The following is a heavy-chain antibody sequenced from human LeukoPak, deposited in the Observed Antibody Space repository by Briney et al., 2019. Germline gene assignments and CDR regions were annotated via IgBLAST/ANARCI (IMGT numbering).Heavy chain of an antibody. CDR1: GYTFTGQY. Sequence: ASVKVSCKASGYTFTGQYMHWVRQAPGQGLEWMGWINPNSGDTNSAQKFQGRVTMTRDTSISTAYMELSSLRSDDTAVYYCARSYDEGLDYWGEGTPVTVSS. J-gene: IGHJ4*02. D-gene: IGHD3-3*01. CDR3: ARSYDEGLDY. CDR2: INPNSGDT. V-gene: IGHV1-2*02.